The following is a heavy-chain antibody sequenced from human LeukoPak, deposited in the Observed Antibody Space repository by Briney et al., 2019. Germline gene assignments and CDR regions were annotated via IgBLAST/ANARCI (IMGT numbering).Heavy chain of an antibody. D-gene: IGHD2-15*01. V-gene: IGHV1-8*01. CDR1: GYTFTSYD. CDR3: ARGSMLGCSGGSCYSY. Sequence: ASVKVSCKASGYTFTSYDINWVRQATGQGLEWMGWMNPNSGNTGYAQKFQGRVTMTGNTSISTAYMELSSLRSEDTAVYYCARGSMLGCSGGSCYSYWGQGTLVTVSS. CDR2: MNPNSGNT. J-gene: IGHJ4*02.